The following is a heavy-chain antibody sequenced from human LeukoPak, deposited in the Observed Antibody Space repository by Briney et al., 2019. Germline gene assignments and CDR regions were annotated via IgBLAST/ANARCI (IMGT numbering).Heavy chain of an antibody. Sequence: SETLSLTCAVYGGSFSGYYWSWIRQPPGKGLEWIGEINQSGSTNYNPSLKSRVTISVDTSKNQFSLKLSSVTAADTTVYYCARGRIAISGSYAYWGQGTLVTVSS. J-gene: IGHJ4*02. CDR3: ARGRIAISGSYAY. CDR2: INQSGST. CDR1: GGSFSGYY. V-gene: IGHV4-34*01. D-gene: IGHD1-26*01.